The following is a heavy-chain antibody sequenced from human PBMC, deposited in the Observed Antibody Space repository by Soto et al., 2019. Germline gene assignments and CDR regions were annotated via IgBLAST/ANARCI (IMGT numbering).Heavy chain of an antibody. CDR1: GFTFSDYY. D-gene: IGHD3-3*01. CDR3: ARDSKIFGVGDFDY. J-gene: IGHJ4*02. CDR2: ISSSSSYT. V-gene: IGHV3-11*06. Sequence: QVQLVESGGGLVKPGGSLRLSCAASGFTFSDYYMSWIRQAPGKGLEWVSYISSSSSYTNYADSVKGRFTISRDNAKNSLYLKINSLRAGDTAVYYCARDSKIFGVGDFDYWGQGTLVTVSS.